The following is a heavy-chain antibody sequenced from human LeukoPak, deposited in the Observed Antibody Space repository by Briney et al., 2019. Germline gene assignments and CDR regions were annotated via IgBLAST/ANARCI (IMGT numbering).Heavy chain of an antibody. D-gene: IGHD3-10*01. Sequence: PGRSLRLSCAASGFTFSSYAMSWVRQAPGKGLEWVSAISGSGGSTYYADSVKGRFTISRDNSKNTLYLQMNSLRAEDTAVYYCAKGRELLWFGDLGPFDYWGQGTLVTVSS. CDR2: ISGSGGST. J-gene: IGHJ4*02. V-gene: IGHV3-23*01. CDR1: GFTFSSYA. CDR3: AKGRELLWFGDLGPFDY.